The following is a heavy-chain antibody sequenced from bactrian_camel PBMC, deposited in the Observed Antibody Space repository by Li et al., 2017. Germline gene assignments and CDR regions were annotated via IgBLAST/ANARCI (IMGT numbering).Heavy chain of an antibody. CDR1: GFTSNKYE. CDR2: INGADDTT. D-gene: IGHD4*01. J-gene: IGHJ4*01. CDR3: ATNRPGTYSAYDV. Sequence: HVQLVESGGGLVQPGGSLRLSCQASGFTSNKYEMFWVRQAPGKGLEWVSQINGADDTTHYAVAVKGRFTISRDNAKNTLYLQMNSLKTEDTAVYYCATNRPGTYSAYDVRGQGTQVTVS. V-gene: IGHV3S1*01.